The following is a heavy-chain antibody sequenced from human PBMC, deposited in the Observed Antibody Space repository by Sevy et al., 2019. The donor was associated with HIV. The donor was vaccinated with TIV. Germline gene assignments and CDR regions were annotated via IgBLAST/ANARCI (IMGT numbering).Heavy chain of an antibody. CDR3: SRALRYSSFNWFDP. Sequence: SQTLSLTCAISGDSVSSNSAAWNWIRQSPSRGLEWLGRTYYRSKWYNDYAVSVKSRITINPDTSKNQFYLLLNSVTPKDTAVYYCSRALRYSSFNWFDPWGQGTLVTVSS. CDR2: TYYRSKWYN. J-gene: IGHJ5*02. V-gene: IGHV6-1*01. CDR1: GDSVSSNSAA. D-gene: IGHD3-9*01.